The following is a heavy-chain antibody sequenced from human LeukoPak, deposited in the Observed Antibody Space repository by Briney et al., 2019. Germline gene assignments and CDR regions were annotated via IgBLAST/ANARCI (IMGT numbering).Heavy chain of an antibody. CDR2: INSDGSTP. D-gene: IGHD1-14*01. CDR3: VRGAYRSRFFDL. Sequence: PGGSLRLSCAASGFTFSSSWMRWVRQAPGKGLVWVSRINSDGSTPLYADAMKGRFTISRDNAQNTLYLQMNSMRGEDTAVYYCVRGAYRSRFFDLWGRGALVTVSS. CDR1: GFTFSSSW. J-gene: IGHJ2*01. V-gene: IGHV3-74*01.